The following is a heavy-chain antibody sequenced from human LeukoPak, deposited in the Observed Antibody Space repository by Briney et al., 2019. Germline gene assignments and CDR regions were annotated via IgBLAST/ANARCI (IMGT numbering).Heavy chain of an antibody. D-gene: IGHD2-15*01. J-gene: IGHJ4*02. V-gene: IGHV3-48*02. Sequence: QPGGSLRLSCAASGFTFSSYSMNWVRQAPGKGLEWVSYISSSSSTIYYADSVKGRFTISRDNDKNSLYLQMNSLRDEDTAVYYCARDLRLGYCSGGSCYPFDYWGQGTLVTVSS. CDR1: GFTFSSYS. CDR2: ISSSSSTI. CDR3: ARDLRLGYCSGGSCYPFDY.